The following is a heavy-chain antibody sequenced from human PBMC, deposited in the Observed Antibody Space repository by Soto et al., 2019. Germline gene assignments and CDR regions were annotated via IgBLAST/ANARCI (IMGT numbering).Heavy chain of an antibody. CDR3: ASCSSWSYYLDY. CDR1: GYTFTIYA. V-gene: IGHV1-18*01. D-gene: IGHD6-13*01. J-gene: IGHJ4*02. CDR2: ISAYNGNT. Sequence: ASVKVSCKASGYTFTIYAMHWVRQAPGQRLEWMGWISAYNGNTNYAQKLQGRVTMTTDTSTSTAYMELRSLRSDDTAVYYRASCSSWSYYLDYWGQGTLVTVSS.